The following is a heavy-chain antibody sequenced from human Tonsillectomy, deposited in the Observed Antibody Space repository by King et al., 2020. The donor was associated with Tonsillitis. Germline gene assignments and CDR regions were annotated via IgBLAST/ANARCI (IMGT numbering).Heavy chain of an antibody. J-gene: IGHJ4*02. D-gene: IGHD2-15*01. CDR1: GYTFTSFG. V-gene: IGHV1-18*01. Sequence: QLVQSGAEVKKPGASVKVSCKASGYTFTSFGISWVRQAPGQGLEWMGWISTYNPNTNYAQKFQGRVTMTTDTSTSTAYLELRSLTSDDTAVYYCARRGGFCTGRNCYEVYWGQGTLVTVSS. CDR3: ARRGGFCTGRNCYEVY. CDR2: ISTYNPNT.